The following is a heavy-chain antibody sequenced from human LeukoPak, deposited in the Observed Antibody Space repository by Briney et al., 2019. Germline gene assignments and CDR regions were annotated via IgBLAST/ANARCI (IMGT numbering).Heavy chain of an antibody. CDR2: ISSSGTTT. CDR3: AREKKDSSSSDY. V-gene: IGHV3-11*04. J-gene: IGHJ4*02. CDR1: GFTFSDYY. D-gene: IGHD6-13*01. Sequence: GGSLRLSCAASGFTFSDYYMSWIRQAPGKGLEWVAYISSSGTTTYYADSVKGRFTISRDNAKNAVFLQMNSLRAEDTAVYYCAREKKDSSSSDYWGQGTLVTVSS.